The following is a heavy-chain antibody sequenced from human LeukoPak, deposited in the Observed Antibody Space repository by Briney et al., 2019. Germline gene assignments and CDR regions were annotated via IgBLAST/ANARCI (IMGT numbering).Heavy chain of an antibody. Sequence: PSETLSLTCSVFGASIDSGDSGGYYWAWLRQPPGKGLEWIGSVYYSGSLKYNPSLKGRVSISRDMSKNQFFLNLNSVNATDTAVYYCARRDYAAWFDPWGQGTLVTVSS. CDR2: VYYSGSL. CDR3: ARRDYAAWFDP. J-gene: IGHJ5*02. V-gene: IGHV4-39*07. CDR1: GASIDSGDSGGYY. D-gene: IGHD4/OR15-4a*01.